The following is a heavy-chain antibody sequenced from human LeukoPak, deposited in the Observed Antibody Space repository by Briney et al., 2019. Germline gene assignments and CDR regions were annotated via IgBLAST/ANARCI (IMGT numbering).Heavy chain of an antibody. V-gene: IGHV1-46*01. Sequence: GASVKVSCKASGYTFTSYYMHWVRQAPGQGLEWMGIINPSGGSTSYAQKFQGRVTMTRDMSTSTVYMGLSSLRSEDTAVYYCARPNYYDSSGYYYDYWGQGTLVTVSS. CDR3: ARPNYYDSSGYYYDY. D-gene: IGHD3-22*01. CDR1: GYTFTSYY. CDR2: INPSGGST. J-gene: IGHJ4*02.